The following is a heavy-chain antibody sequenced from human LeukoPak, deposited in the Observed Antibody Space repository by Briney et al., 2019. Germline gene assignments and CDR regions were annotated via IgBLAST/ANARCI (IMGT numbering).Heavy chain of an antibody. J-gene: IGHJ4*02. D-gene: IGHD1-26*01. Sequence: GGSLRLSCAGSRFTFSSDWMHWVRQAPGKGLEWVSRINSDRTSTSYADSVKGRFTISRDNAKNTLYLQMNSLRAEDTAVYYCARTGSGSYYDYWGLGTLVTVSS. CDR2: INSDRTST. V-gene: IGHV3-74*01. CDR1: RFTFSSDW. CDR3: ARTGSGSYYDY.